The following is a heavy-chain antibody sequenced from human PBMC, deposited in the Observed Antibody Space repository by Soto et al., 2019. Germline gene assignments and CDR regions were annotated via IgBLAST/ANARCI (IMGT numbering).Heavy chain of an antibody. V-gene: IGHV3-74*01. CDR2: INNDGDTT. D-gene: IGHD7-27*01. CDR1: GFTFSNYW. CDR3: AIVGNWAGAYYYMDF. J-gene: IGHJ6*03. Sequence: EVQLVESGGGLVQPGGSLRLSCAASGFTFSNYWMVWVRQTPGKGPVWVSRINNDGDTTNYADSVRGRFAISRDNPKNTLYLQMNSLRAEDTAVYYCAIVGNWAGAYYYMDFWGKGPTVTVSS.